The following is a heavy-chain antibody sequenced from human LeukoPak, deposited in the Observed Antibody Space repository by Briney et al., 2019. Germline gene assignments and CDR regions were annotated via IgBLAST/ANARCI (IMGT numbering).Heavy chain of an antibody. CDR1: GGPFSEYY. CDR3: ARGFDYSRYYGMDV. Sequence: SETLSLTCAVYGGPFSEYYWSWIRQPPGKGLEWIGEINHSGSTNYNPSLKSRVTILLDKSKNQFSLKLSSVTAADTAVYYCARGFDYSRYYGMDVWGQGTTVTVSS. J-gene: IGHJ6*02. CDR2: INHSGST. D-gene: IGHD4-4*01. V-gene: IGHV4-34*01.